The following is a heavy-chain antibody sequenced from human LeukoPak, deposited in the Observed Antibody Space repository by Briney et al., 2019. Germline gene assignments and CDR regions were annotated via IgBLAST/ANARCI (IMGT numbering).Heavy chain of an antibody. CDR1: GYTLTELS. CDR3: AREQAVAGTWNLGPGDY. CDR2: FDPEDGET. Sequence: AASVKVSCKVSGYTLTELSMHWVRQAPGKGLEWMGGFDPEDGETIYAQKFQGRVTMTRDTSISTAYMELSRLRSDDTAVYYCAREQAVAGTWNLGPGDYWGQGTLVTVSS. V-gene: IGHV1-24*01. D-gene: IGHD6-19*01. J-gene: IGHJ4*02.